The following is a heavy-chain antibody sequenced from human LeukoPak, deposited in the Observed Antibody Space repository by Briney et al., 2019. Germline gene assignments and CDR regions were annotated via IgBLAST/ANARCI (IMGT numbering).Heavy chain of an antibody. CDR1: AFIFSTSG. Sequence: GGSLRLACAASAFIFSTSGMIWVRQAPEKGLEWVSTISDNGGNTYYPDSVRGRFTISRDSSKNTLYLQMNSLRVEDTAVYYCAKGAYYDLWGQGTLVTVSS. D-gene: IGHD3-22*01. V-gene: IGHV3-23*01. CDR2: ISDNGGNT. J-gene: IGHJ4*02. CDR3: AKGAYYDL.